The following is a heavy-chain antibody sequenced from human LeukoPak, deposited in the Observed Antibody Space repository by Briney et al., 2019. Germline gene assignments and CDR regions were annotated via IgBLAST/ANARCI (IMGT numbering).Heavy chain of an antibody. D-gene: IGHD5-12*01. CDR2: ISGSGGST. J-gene: IGHJ4*02. CDR1: GFTFSSYS. V-gene: IGHV3-23*01. Sequence: PGGSLRLSCAASGFTFSSYSLNWVRQAPGKGLEWVSAISGSGGSTYYADSVKGRFTISRDNSKNTLYLQMNSLRAEDTAVYYCAKDGIVASGVGGQGTLVTVSS. CDR3: AKDGIVASGV.